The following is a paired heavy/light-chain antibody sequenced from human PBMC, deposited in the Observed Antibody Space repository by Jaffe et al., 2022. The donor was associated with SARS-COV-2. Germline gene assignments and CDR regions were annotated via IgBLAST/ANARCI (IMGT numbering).Heavy chain of an antibody. Sequence: EVQLLESGGGLVQPGGSLRLSCAASGFTFSSYAMSWVRQAPGKGLEWVSAISGSGGSTYYADSVKGRFTISRDNSKNTLYLQMNSLRAEDTAVYYCAKDSLLPLDYGPSYGMDVWGQGTTVTVSS. D-gene: IGHD4-17*01. J-gene: IGHJ6*02. CDR2: ISGSGGST. CDR3: AKDSLLPLDYGPSYGMDV. CDR1: GFTFSSYA. V-gene: IGHV3-23*01.
Light chain of an antibody. V-gene: IGKV3-11*01. CDR1: QSVSSY. J-gene: IGKJ1*01. CDR3: QQRSNWPPWT. CDR2: DAS. Sequence: EIVLTQSPATLSLSPGERATLSCRASQSVSSYLAWYQQKPGQAPRLLIYDASNRATGIPARFSGSGSGTDFTLTISSLEPEDFAVYYCQQRSNWPPWTFGQGTKVEIK.